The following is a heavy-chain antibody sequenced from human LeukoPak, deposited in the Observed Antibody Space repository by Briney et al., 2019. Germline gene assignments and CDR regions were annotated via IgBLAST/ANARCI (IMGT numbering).Heavy chain of an antibody. CDR2: IYYSGST. Sequence: SETLSLTCTVSGGSISSSSYYWGWIRPPPGKGLEWIGSIYYSGSTYYNPSLKSRVTISVDTSKNQFSLKLSSVTAADTAVYYCARDRGYDSSGYAYWGQGTLVTVSS. J-gene: IGHJ4*02. CDR1: GGSISSSSYY. V-gene: IGHV4-39*02. CDR3: ARDRGYDSSGYAY. D-gene: IGHD3-22*01.